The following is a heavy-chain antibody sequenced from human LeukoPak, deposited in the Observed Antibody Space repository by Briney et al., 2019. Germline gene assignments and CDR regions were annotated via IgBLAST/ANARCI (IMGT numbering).Heavy chain of an antibody. J-gene: IGHJ4*02. D-gene: IGHD3-9*01. CDR1: GGSFSGYY. CDR2: INHSGST. CDR3: ARGGLRYFDWLSV. Sequence: SETLSLTCAVYGGSFSGYYWSWIRQPPGKGLEWIGEINHSGSTNYNPSLKGRVTISVDTSKNQFSLKLSSVTAADTAVYYCARGGLRYFDWLSVWGQGTLVTVSS. V-gene: IGHV4-34*01.